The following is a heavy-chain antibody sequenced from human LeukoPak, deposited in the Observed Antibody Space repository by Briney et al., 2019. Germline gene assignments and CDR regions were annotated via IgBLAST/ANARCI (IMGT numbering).Heavy chain of an antibody. CDR3: AYYDSSGYYYFDY. CDR1: GGTFSSYA. J-gene: IGHJ4*02. CDR2: IIPIFGTA. V-gene: IGHV1-69*06. Sequence: EASVKVSCKASGGTFSSYAISWVRQAPGQGLEWMGGIIPIFGTANYAQKFQGRVTITADKSTSTAYMELSSLRSEDTAVYYCAYYDSSGYYYFDYWGQGTLVTVSS. D-gene: IGHD3-22*01.